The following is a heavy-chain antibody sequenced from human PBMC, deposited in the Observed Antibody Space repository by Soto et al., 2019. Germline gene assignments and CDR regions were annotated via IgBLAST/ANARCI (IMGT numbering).Heavy chain of an antibody. Sequence: GGSLRLSCAASGFTFSSYGMHWVRQAPGKGLEWVAVIWYDGSNKYYADSVKGRFTISRDNSKNTLYLQMNSLRAEDTAEDYCARDLISYREDSSSQGDYWGQGTLVTVSS. D-gene: IGHD6-6*01. V-gene: IGHV3-33*01. J-gene: IGHJ4*02. CDR3: ARDLISYREDSSSQGDY. CDR2: IWYDGSNK. CDR1: GFTFSSYG.